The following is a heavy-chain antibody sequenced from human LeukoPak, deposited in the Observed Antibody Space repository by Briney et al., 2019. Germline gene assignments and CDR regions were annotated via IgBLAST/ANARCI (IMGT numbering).Heavy chain of an antibody. V-gene: IGHV1-69*05. J-gene: IGHJ4*02. CDR2: IIPIFGTA. CDR3: ARGRYSNWGYFDY. CDR1: GGTFSSYA. D-gene: IGHD3-9*01. Sequence: SVKVSCKASGGTFSSYAISWVRQAPGQGLEWMGGIIPIFGTANYAQKFQGRVTITTDESTSTAYMELSSLRSEDTAAYYCARGRYSNWGYFDYWGQGTLVTVSS.